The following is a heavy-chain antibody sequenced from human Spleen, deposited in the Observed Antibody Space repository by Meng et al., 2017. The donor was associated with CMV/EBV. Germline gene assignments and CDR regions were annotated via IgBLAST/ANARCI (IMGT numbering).Heavy chain of an antibody. D-gene: IGHD3-22*01. V-gene: IGHV4-39*01. CDR1: GVSISSSSYY. J-gene: IGHJ4*02. Sequence: SETLSLTCTVSGVSISSSSYYWGWIRQPPGKGLEWIGSIYYSGSTYYNPSLKSRDTIPGDTSKNQFSLKLSSVTAADTAVYYCSRWGKSIVVCITTRGGYFDYWGQGTLVTVSS. CDR2: IYYSGST. CDR3: SRWGKSIVVCITTRGGYFDY.